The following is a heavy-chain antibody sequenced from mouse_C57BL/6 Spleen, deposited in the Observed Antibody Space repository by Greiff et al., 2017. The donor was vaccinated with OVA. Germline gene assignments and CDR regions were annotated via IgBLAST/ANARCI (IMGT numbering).Heavy chain of an antibody. J-gene: IGHJ2*01. CDR1: GYSITSGYY. V-gene: IGHV3-6*01. Sequence: ESGPGLVKPSQSLSLTCSVTGYSITSGYYWNWIRQFPGNKLEWMGYISYDGSNNYNPSLKNRISITRDTSKNQFFLKLNSVTTEDTATYYCARWIITTVVATQYFDYWGQGTTLTVSS. D-gene: IGHD1-1*01. CDR3: ARWIITTVVATQYFDY. CDR2: ISYDGSN.